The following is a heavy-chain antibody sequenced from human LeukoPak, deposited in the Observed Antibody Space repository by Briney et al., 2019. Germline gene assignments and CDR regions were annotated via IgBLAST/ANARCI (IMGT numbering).Heavy chain of an antibody. CDR2: IRYDGSNK. J-gene: IGHJ4*02. Sequence: PGGSLRLSCAASGFTFSSYGMHWVRQAPGKGLEWVAFIRYDGSNKYYADSVKGRFTISRDNSKNTLYLQMNSLRAEDTAVYYCAKEGTGFLEPYFDYWGQGTLVTVSS. CDR1: GFTFSSYG. CDR3: AKEGTGFLEPYFDY. D-gene: IGHD3-3*01. V-gene: IGHV3-30*02.